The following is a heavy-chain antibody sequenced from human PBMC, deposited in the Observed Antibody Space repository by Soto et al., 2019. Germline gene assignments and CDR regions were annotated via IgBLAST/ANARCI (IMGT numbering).Heavy chain of an antibody. CDR2: ISGSGGST. D-gene: IGHD6-19*01. CDR1: GFTFSSYA. J-gene: IGHJ3*02. CDR3: AKGRSGWYAFDI. Sequence: EVQLLESGGGLVQPGGSLRLSCAASGFTFSSYAMSWVRQAPGKGLEWVSAISGSGGSTYYADSVKGRFTISRDNSENTLYLQMNSLRAEDTAVYYCAKGRSGWYAFDIWGQGTMVTVSS. V-gene: IGHV3-23*01.